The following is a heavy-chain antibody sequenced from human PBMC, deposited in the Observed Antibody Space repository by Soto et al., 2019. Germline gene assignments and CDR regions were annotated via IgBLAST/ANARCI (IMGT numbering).Heavy chain of an antibody. D-gene: IGHD3-16*01. V-gene: IGHV4-61*08. J-gene: IGHJ5*02. CDR3: ARIPVDTYMIYWSDP. CDR1: GDSVSIGDYY. Sequence: LXLTFSVSGDSVSIGDYYWSWIRQPPGKGLEWIGHVYFSGSTNYIPSLKSRFTMSVDTAKNQFSLKLNSVTAADTAVYYCARIPVDTYMIYWSDPWGQGTQVTVSS. CDR2: VYFSGST.